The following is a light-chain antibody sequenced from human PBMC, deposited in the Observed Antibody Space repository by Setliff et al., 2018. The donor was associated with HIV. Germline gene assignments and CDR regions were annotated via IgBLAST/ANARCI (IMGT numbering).Light chain of an antibody. CDR1: SSDIGAYNY. CDR3: SSYTSSGTLV. J-gene: IGLJ1*01. V-gene: IGLV2-14*01. Sequence: QSALAQPASVSGSPGQSITISCTGTSSDIGAYNYVSWYQQHPGKAPKLMIYDVSSRPSGVSNRFSGSKSGNTASLTISGLQAEDEADYYCSSYTSSGTLVFGNGTKVTV. CDR2: DVS.